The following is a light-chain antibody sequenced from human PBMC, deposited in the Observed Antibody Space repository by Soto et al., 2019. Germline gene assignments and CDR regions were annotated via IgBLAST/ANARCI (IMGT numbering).Light chain of an antibody. V-gene: IGKV3-15*01. CDR2: GAS. Sequence: EIVMTQSPATLSVSPGERATLSCRASQSVSSNLAWYQQKPCQAPRLLIYGASPRATGIPARFSGSGSGTEFTLTISSLQSEDFAVYYCQKYNNWPITFGPGTKVDI. CDR1: QSVSSN. CDR3: QKYNNWPIT. J-gene: IGKJ3*01.